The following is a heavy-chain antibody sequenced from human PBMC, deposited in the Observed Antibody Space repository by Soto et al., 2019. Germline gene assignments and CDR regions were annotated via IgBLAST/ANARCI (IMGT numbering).Heavy chain of an antibody. D-gene: IGHD2-15*01. CDR1: GFTFSSYG. CDR2: IWYDGSNK. J-gene: IGHJ4*02. CDR3: ARGGYCSGGSCYSRGNDY. Sequence: QVQLVESGGGVVQPGRSLRLSCAASGFTFSSYGMHWVRQAPGKGPEWVAVIWYDGSNKYYADSVKGRFTISRDNSKNTLYLQMNSLRAEDTAVYYCARGGYCSGGSCYSRGNDYWGQGTLVTVSS. V-gene: IGHV3-33*01.